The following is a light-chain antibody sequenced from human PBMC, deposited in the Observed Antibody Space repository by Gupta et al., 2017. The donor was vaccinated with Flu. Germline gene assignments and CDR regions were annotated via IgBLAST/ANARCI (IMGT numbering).Light chain of an antibody. Sequence: SSNIGKKYVSWYQHLPGTAPKLLIYENDKRPAGMPDRFSGAKSGTSATLGITGLQTGDEADYYCGTWDDSLYTMLFGGGTKLTVL. CDR2: END. CDR1: SSNIGKKY. V-gene: IGLV1-51*02. CDR3: GTWDDSLYTML. J-gene: IGLJ3*02.